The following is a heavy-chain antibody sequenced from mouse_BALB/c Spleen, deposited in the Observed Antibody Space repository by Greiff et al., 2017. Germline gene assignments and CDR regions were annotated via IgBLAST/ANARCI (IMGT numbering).Heavy chain of an antibody. Sequence: VQLQQSGAELVRPGALVKLSCKASGFNIKDYYMHWVKQRPEQGLEWIGWIDPENGNTIYDPKFQGKASITADTSSNTAYLQLSSLTSEDTAVYYCASDYAWLAYWGQGTLVTVSA. CDR3: ASDYAWLAY. V-gene: IGHV14-1*02. CDR2: IDPENGNT. J-gene: IGHJ3*01. CDR1: GFNIKDYY. D-gene: IGHD2-4*01.